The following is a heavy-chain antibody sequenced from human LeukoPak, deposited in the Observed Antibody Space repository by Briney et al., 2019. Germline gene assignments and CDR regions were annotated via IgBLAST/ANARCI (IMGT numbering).Heavy chain of an antibody. D-gene: IGHD3-10*01. CDR1: GYTFTSYG. V-gene: IGHV1-18*01. CDR3: ARVRNYYGSGSYGH. J-gene: IGHJ4*02. Sequence: ASVKVSCKASGYTFTSYGISWVRQAPGQGLEWMGWISAYNGNTNYAQKLQGRVTMTTDTSTSTAYMELRSLRSEDTAVYYCARVRNYYGSGSYGHWGQGTLVTVSS. CDR2: ISAYNGNT.